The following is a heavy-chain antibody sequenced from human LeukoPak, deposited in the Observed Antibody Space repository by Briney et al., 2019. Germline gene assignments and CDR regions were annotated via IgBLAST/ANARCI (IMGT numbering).Heavy chain of an antibody. CDR2: LGASGTNT. V-gene: IGHV3-23*01. Sequence: GGSLRLSCAASGFSFSSYAMSWVRQAPGKGLEWVSGLGASGTNTYYTDSVKGRFTISRDNSKNTLYLQMNSLRAEDTALYYCAKEWWSSSSPLHFDYWGQGTLVTVSS. CDR1: GFSFSSYA. D-gene: IGHD6-6*01. J-gene: IGHJ4*02. CDR3: AKEWWSSSSPLHFDY.